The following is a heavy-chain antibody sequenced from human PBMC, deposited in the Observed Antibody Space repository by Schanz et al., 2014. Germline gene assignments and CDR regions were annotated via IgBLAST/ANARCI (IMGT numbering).Heavy chain of an antibody. CDR2: INVGNGNM. CDR3: ARDGVDAAAGGNY. V-gene: IGHV1-3*01. J-gene: IGHJ4*02. Sequence: QVQLVQSGAEVKKPGASVKVSCKASGYTFTSYSIHWVRQAPGQGLEWMGWINVGNGNMKYSQKFQGRVTITRDTSTSTVYMELSSLRSEDTAVYYCARDGVDAAAGGNYWGQGTLXTVSS. D-gene: IGHD6-13*01. CDR1: GYTFTSYS.